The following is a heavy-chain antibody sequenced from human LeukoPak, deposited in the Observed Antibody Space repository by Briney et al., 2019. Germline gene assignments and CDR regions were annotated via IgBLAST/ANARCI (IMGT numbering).Heavy chain of an antibody. Sequence: KPSETLSLTCTVSGGSISSSSYYWGWIRQPPGKGLEWIGSIYYSGSTYYNPSLKSRVTISVDTSKDQFSLKLSSVTAADTAVYYCARVGRVLRFLEWFDYWGQRTLVTVSS. CDR1: GGSISSSSYY. J-gene: IGHJ5*01. D-gene: IGHD3-3*01. CDR3: ARVGRVLRFLEWFDY. V-gene: IGHV4-39*01. CDR2: IYYSGST.